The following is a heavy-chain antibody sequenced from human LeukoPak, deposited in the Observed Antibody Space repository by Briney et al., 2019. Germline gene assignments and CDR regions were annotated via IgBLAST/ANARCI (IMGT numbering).Heavy chain of an antibody. J-gene: IGHJ4*02. V-gene: IGHV3-21*01. CDR1: GFTFSSYS. CDR2: ISSSSSYI. D-gene: IGHD3-16*01. Sequence: PGGSLRLSCAASGFTFSSYSMNWVRQAPGKGLEWASSISSSSSYIYYADSVKGRFTISRDNAKNSLYLQMNSLRAEDTAVYYCARDLTMNGGYWGQGTLVTVSS. CDR3: ARDLTMNGGY.